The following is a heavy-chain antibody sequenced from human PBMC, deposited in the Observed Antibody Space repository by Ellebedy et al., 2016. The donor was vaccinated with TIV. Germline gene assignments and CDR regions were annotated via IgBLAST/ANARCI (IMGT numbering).Heavy chain of an antibody. CDR2: IYYSGST. V-gene: IGHV4-59*08. D-gene: IGHD6-19*01. J-gene: IGHJ4*02. CDR3: ARHFGSGRPYFDY. Sequence: MPSETLSLTCTVSGGSINSYYWSWIRQPPGKGLEWIGYIYYSGSTNYNPSLKSRVTISVDTSKNQFSLKLSSVTAADTAVYYRARHFGSGRPYFDYWGQGALVTVSS. CDR1: GGSINSYY.